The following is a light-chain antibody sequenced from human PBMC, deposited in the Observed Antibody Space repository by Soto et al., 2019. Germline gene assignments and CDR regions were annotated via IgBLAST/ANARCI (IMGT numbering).Light chain of an antibody. Sequence: EIVMTQSPATLSVSPGERATLSCRASQSVSSNLAWYQQKPGQAPRLLIYGASTRATGIPARFSGSGSGTEFTLTISSLQSEDFAVYYCQQDNSCPWTFGQGTKVEIK. V-gene: IGKV3-15*01. CDR2: GAS. CDR3: QQDNSCPWT. CDR1: QSVSSN. J-gene: IGKJ1*01.